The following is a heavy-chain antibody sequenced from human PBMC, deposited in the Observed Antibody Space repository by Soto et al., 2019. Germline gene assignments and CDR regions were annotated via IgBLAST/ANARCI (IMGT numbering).Heavy chain of an antibody. Sequence: QVQLVQSGAEVRKPGSSVKVSCKISGGTFTNYVISWLRQAPGQGLEWMGGLIPIFGAANLAQKFQGRVTITADESTSKVNMELSSLTSEETAVYYCARGRSSPNFDPWGQGTLVTVSS. J-gene: IGHJ5*02. V-gene: IGHV1-69*01. CDR2: LIPIFGAA. D-gene: IGHD6-6*01. CDR1: GGTFTNYV. CDR3: ARGRSSPNFDP.